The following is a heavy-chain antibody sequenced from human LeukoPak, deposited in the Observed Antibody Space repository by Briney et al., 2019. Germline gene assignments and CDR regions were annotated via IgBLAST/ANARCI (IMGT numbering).Heavy chain of an antibody. Sequence: PGGSLRLSCAASGFTFSGSAMHWVRQASGKGLEWVGRIISKANSYATAYAASVKGRFTISRDDSKNTAYLQMNSLKTEDTAVYYCTRLAGGSYYYYYGMDVWGQGTTVTVSS. CDR3: TRLAGGSYYYYYGMDV. CDR2: IISKANSYAT. J-gene: IGHJ6*02. V-gene: IGHV3-73*01. CDR1: GFTFSGSA. D-gene: IGHD1-26*01.